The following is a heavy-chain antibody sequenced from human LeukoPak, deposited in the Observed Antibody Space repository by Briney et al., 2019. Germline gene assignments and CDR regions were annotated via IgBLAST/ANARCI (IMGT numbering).Heavy chain of an antibody. V-gene: IGHV4-61*02. CDR2: IYTSGST. CDR3: ARDLGYCSSTSCLNWFDP. J-gene: IGHJ5*02. Sequence: SSQTPSLTCTVSGGSISSGSYYWSWIRQPAGKGLEWIGRIYTSGSTNYNPSLKSRVTISVDTSKNQFSLKLSSVTAADTAVYYCARDLGYCSSTSCLNWFDPWGQGTLVTVSS. CDR1: GGSISSGSYY. D-gene: IGHD2-2*01.